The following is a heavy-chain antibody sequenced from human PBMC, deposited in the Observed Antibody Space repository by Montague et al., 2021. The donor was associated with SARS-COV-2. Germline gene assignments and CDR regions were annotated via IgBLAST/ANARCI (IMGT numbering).Heavy chain of an antibody. Sequence: SETLSLTCTVSGGSISSSRYYWGWIRQPPGKGLEWIGSIYYSGSTYYNPSLKSRVTISVDTSKNQFSLKLSSVAAADTAVYYCASPTYYYDSSGSDAFDIWGQGTMVTVSS. CDR1: GGSISSSRYY. CDR2: IYYSGST. J-gene: IGHJ3*02. CDR3: ASPTYYYDSSGSDAFDI. D-gene: IGHD3-22*01. V-gene: IGHV4-39*01.